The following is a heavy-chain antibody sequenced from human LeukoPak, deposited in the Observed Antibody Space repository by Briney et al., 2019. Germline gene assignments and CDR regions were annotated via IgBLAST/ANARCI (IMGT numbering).Heavy chain of an antibody. CDR3: ARDPPAVAINTYA. V-gene: IGHV3-66*01. CDR1: GVTVSNNF. CDR2: IFSGGDT. D-gene: IGHD6-19*01. Sequence: PGGSLRLSRAASGVTVSNNFMLWVRQAPGKGLEWVSLIFSGGDTQYADSVKGRFTISRDHSKNTVYLQMNSLRVEDTAVYYCARDPPAVAINTYAWGRGTLVTVSS. J-gene: IGHJ4*02.